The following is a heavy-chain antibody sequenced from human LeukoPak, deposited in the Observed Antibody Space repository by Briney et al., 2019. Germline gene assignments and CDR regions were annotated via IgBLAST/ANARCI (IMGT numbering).Heavy chain of an antibody. J-gene: IGHJ4*02. CDR2: IYYSGST. V-gene: IGHV4-59*01. D-gene: IGHD4-23*01. Sequence: PSETLSLTCTVSGGSISSYYWSWIRQPPGKGLEWIGYIYYSGSTNYNPSLKSRVTISVDTSKNQFSLKLSSVTAADTAVYYCARGSVATRFDDYWGQGTLVTVSS. CDR1: GGSISSYY. CDR3: ARGSVATRFDDY.